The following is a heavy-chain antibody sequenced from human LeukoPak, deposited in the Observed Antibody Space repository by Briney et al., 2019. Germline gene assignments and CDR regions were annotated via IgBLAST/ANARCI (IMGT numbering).Heavy chain of an antibody. J-gene: IGHJ4*02. CDR1: GGTFSSYA. CDR3: AREDYDSSGYYRAPY. CDR2: IIPILGIA. D-gene: IGHD3-22*01. Sequence: ASVKVSCKASGGTFSSYAISWVRQAPGQGLEWMGRIIPILGIANYAQKFQGRVTITADKSTSTAYMELSSLRSEDTAVYYCAREDYDSSGYYRAPYWGQGTLVTVSS. V-gene: IGHV1-69*04.